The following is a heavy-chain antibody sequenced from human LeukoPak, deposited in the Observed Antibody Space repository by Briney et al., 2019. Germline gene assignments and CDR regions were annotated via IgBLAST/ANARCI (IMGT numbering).Heavy chain of an antibody. J-gene: IGHJ6*03. CDR3: SYDFWSGSRKSYYYMDV. D-gene: IGHD3-3*01. CDR2: ISGSGGST. Sequence: PGGSLRLSCAASGFTFSSYAVSWVRQAPGKGLEWVSAISGSGGSTYYADSVKGRFTISRDNSKNTLYLQMNSLRAEDTAVYYCSYDFWSGSRKSYYYMDVWGKGTTVTVSS. V-gene: IGHV3-23*01. CDR1: GFTFSSYA.